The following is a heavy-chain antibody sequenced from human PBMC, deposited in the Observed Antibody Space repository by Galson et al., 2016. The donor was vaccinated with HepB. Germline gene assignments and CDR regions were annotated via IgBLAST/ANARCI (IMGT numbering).Heavy chain of an antibody. V-gene: IGHV3-7*01. J-gene: IGHJ5*02. CDR2: TDQDGSAK. Sequence: SLRLSCATSAVTFGRNWMGRFRQAPGKGLEWVANTDQDGSAKNFVDSVRGRFTISRDNAKKSLYLEMSSLRVEDTAVFYCARDPTDLHRLQAGERWFDPWGQGIPVTVSS. CDR1: AVTFGRNW. D-gene: IGHD3-16*01. CDR3: ARDPTDLHRLQAGERWFDP.